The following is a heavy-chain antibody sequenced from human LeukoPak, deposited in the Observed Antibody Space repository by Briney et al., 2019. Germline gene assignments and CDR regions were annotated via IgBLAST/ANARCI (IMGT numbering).Heavy chain of an antibody. V-gene: IGHV4-39*01. CDR3: ATSGSGWYGGHFDY. Sequence: SETLSLTCTVSGGSISSSSYYWGWIRQPPGKGLGWIGSVYYSGSTYYTPSLKSRVTISVDTSKNQFSLKLSSVTAADTAVYYCATSGSGWYGGHFDYWGQGTLVTVSS. J-gene: IGHJ4*02. D-gene: IGHD6-19*01. CDR2: VYYSGST. CDR1: GGSISSSSYY.